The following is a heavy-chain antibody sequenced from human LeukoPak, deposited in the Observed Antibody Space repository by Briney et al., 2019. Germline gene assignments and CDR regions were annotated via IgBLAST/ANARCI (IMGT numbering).Heavy chain of an antibody. Sequence: GGSLRLSCAASGFTFSNYAMSWVRQAPGKGLEWVSGLSGTTGSTYYADSVKGRFTISRDNSENMLYLQMNSLGAEDTALYYCATGREMATITDFDYWGQGTLVTVSS. D-gene: IGHD5-24*01. CDR3: ATGREMATITDFDY. J-gene: IGHJ4*02. V-gene: IGHV3-23*01. CDR1: GFTFSNYA. CDR2: LSGTTGST.